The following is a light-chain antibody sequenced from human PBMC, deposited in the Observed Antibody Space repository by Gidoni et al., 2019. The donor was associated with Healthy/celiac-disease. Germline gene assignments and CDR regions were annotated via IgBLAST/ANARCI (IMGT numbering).Light chain of an antibody. CDR1: QSVSSSY. J-gene: IGKJ2*01. CDR2: GAS. V-gene: IGKV3-20*01. CDR3: QQYGSSPVYT. Sequence: EIVLTQSPVTLSLSPGERATLSCRASQSVSSSYLAWSQQKPGQAPRLLIYGASSRATGIPDRFSGSGSGTDFTLTISRLEPEDFAVYYCQQYGSSPVYTFGQGTKLEIK.